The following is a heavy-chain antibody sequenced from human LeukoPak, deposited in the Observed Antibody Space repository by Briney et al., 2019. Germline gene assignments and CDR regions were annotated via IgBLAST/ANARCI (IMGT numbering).Heavy chain of an antibody. V-gene: IGHV5-51*01. Sequence: GKSLKISCKGSGYSFTSYWIGWVRQMPGKGLEWMGIIYPGDSDTRYSPSFQGQVTISADKSISTAYLQWSSLKASDTAMYYCARRWPRGYSYGYPDYWGQGTLVTVSS. CDR2: IYPGDSDT. CDR1: GYSFTSYW. D-gene: IGHD5-18*01. CDR3: ARRWPRGYSYGYPDY. J-gene: IGHJ4*02.